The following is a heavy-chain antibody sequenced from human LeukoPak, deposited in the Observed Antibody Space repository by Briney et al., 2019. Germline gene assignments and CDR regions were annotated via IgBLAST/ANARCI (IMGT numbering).Heavy chain of an antibody. V-gene: IGHV3-48*03. D-gene: IGHD4-17*01. J-gene: IGHJ4*02. CDR3: ARDSVGDLLDY. Sequence: GGSLRLSCAGSGFPFSSYEMNWLRQAPGKGLEWVSHIDSSGIAIYYGDSVKGRFTISRDNAKNSIYLQMDSLRVEDTAIYYCARDSVGDLLDYWGQGTPVTVSS. CDR2: IDSSGIAI. CDR1: GFPFSSYE.